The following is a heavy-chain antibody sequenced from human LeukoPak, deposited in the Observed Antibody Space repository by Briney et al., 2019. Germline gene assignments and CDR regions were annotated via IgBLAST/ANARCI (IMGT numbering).Heavy chain of an antibody. CDR1: GFTFSSYW. V-gene: IGHV3-7*01. J-gene: IGHJ3*02. Sequence: GGSLRLSCAASGFTFSSYWMSWVRQAPGKGLEWVANIKQDGSEKYYVDSVKGRFTISRDNAKNSLYLQMNSLRAEDTAVYYCARAGRAALDAFDIWGQGTMVTVSS. CDR2: IKQDGSEK. D-gene: IGHD6-13*01. CDR3: ARAGRAALDAFDI.